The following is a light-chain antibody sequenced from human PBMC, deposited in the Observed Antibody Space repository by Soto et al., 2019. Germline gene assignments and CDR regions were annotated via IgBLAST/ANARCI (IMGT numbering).Light chain of an antibody. CDR1: QSVTNNY. CDR2: SAS. Sequence: EIVLTQSPGTLSLSPGERATLSCRASQSVTNNYLAWYQQKPGRAPSLFIYSASSRATGIPDRFSGWGSGTDFTLTISRLEPEDFAVYYCQQYGSSPYTFGRGTKLEIK. J-gene: IGKJ2*01. V-gene: IGKV3-20*01. CDR3: QQYGSSPYT.